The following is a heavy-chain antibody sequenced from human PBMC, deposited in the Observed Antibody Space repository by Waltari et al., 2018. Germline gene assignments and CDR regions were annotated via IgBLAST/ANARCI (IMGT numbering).Heavy chain of an antibody. CDR1: GGSISSGSYY. CDR3: ARDDFWSAIDY. D-gene: IGHD3-3*01. V-gene: IGHV4-61*09. J-gene: IGHJ4*02. CDR2: IYTSGST. Sequence: QVQLQESGPGLVKPSQTLSLTCTVSGGSISSGSYYWSWIRQPAGKGLEWIGYIYTSGSTNYNPSLKSRVTISVDTSKNQFSLKLSSVTAADTAVYYCARDDFWSAIDYWGQGTLVTVSS.